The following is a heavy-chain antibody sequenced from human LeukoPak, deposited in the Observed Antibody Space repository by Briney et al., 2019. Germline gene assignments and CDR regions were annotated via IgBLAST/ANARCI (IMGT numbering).Heavy chain of an antibody. CDR3: AREGSGYFYFDY. D-gene: IGHD3-22*01. J-gene: IGHJ4*02. CDR1: GFTFSIYE. Sequence: GGSLGLSCAASGFTFSIYEMNWVRQAPGKGLEWVAVISYDGSNKYYADSVKGRFTISRDNSKNTLYLQMNSLRAEDTAVYYCAREGSGYFYFDYWGQGTLVTVSS. V-gene: IGHV3-30-3*01. CDR2: ISYDGSNK.